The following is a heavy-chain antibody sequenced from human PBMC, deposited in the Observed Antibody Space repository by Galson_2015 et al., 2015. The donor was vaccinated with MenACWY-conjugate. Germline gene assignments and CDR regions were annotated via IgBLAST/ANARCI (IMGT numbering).Heavy chain of an antibody. J-gene: IGHJ4*02. CDR3: AKHNSYSRDRYDY. V-gene: IGHV3-23*01. CDR1: GFTFSSYA. CDR2: ISGSGGST. Sequence: SLRLSCAASGFTFSSYAMSWVRQAPGKGLEWVSAISGSGGSTYYADSVKGRFTISRDNSKNTLYLQMNSLRAEDTAVYYCAKHNSYSRDRYDYWGQGTLVTVSS. D-gene: IGHD6-13*01.